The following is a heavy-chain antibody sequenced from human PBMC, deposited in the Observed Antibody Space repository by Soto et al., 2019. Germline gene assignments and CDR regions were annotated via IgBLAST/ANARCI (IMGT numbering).Heavy chain of an antibody. V-gene: IGHV3-30-3*01. CDR3: AREYYDSSPHFDY. CDR1: GFTFSSYA. D-gene: IGHD3-22*01. J-gene: IGHJ4*02. Sequence: QVQLVESGGGVVQPGRSLRLSCAASGFTFSSYAMYWVRQAPGKGLEWVAVISYDGSNKYYADSVKGRFTISRDNSKNTLYLQMNSLRAEDTAVYYCAREYYDSSPHFDYWGQGTLVTVSS. CDR2: ISYDGSNK.